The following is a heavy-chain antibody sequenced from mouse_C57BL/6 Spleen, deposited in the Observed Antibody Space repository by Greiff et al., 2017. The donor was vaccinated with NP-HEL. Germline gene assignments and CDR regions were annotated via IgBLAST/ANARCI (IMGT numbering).Heavy chain of an antibody. V-gene: IGHV3-6*01. J-gene: IGHJ2*01. CDR3: ARDGPVYYYGTGYFDY. Sequence: EVQLQQSGPGLVKPSQSLSLTCSVTGYSITSGYYWNWIRQFPGNKLEWMGYISYDGSNNYNPSLKNRISITRDTSKNQFFLKLNSVTTEDTATYYCARDGPVYYYGTGYFDYWGQGTTLTVSS. CDR2: ISYDGSN. D-gene: IGHD1-1*01. CDR1: GYSITSGYY.